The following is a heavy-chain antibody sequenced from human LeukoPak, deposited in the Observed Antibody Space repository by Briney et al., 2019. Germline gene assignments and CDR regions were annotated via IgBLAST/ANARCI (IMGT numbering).Heavy chain of an antibody. D-gene: IGHD3-10*01. CDR3: AADRDYYGSGSYSTGY. J-gene: IGHJ4*02. CDR2: IIPILGIA. Sequence: ASVKVSCKASGGTFSSYAISWVRQAPGQGLEWMGRIIPILGIANYAQKFQGRVTITADKSTSTAYMELSSLRSEDTAVYYCAADRDYYGSGSYSTGYWGQGTLVTVSS. V-gene: IGHV1-69*04. CDR1: GGTFSSYA.